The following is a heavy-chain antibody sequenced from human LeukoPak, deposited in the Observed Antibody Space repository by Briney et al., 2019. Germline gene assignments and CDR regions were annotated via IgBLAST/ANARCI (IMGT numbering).Heavy chain of an antibody. CDR1: GGPISSYY. CDR3: ARDSSYSSSWGDWYFDL. J-gene: IGHJ2*01. V-gene: IGHV4-59*01. Sequence: SETLSLTCTVSGGPISSYYWSWIRQPPGKGLEWIGYIYYSGSTNYNPSLKSRVTISVDTSKNQFSLKLSSVTAADTAVYYCARDSSYSSSWGDWYFDLWGRGTLVTVSS. CDR2: IYYSGST. D-gene: IGHD6-13*01.